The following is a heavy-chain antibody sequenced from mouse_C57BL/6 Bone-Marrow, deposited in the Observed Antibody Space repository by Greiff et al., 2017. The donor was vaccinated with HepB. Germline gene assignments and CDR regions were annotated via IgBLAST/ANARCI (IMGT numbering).Heavy chain of an antibody. CDR3: ARDHRVDWYFDV. CDR1: GFTFSSYA. CDR2: ISDGGSYT. V-gene: IGHV5-4*01. Sequence: EVKLVESGGGLVKPGGSLKLSCAASGFTFSSYAMSWVRQTPEKRLEWVATISDGGSYTYYPDTVKGRFTISRDNAKNNLYLQMSHLKSEDTAMYYCARDHRVDWYFDVWGTGTTVTVSS. J-gene: IGHJ1*03.